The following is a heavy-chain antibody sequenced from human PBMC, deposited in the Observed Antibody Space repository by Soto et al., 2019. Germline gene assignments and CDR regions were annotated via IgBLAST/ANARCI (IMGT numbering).Heavy chain of an antibody. Sequence: GGSLRLSCAASGFTFSSYEMNWVRQAPGKGLEWVSYISSSGSTIYYADSVKGRFTISRDNAKNSLYLQMNSLRAEDTAVYYCARERKARNWFDPWGQGTLVTVSS. V-gene: IGHV3-48*03. J-gene: IGHJ5*02. CDR2: ISSSGSTI. CDR3: ARERKARNWFDP. CDR1: GFTFSSYE.